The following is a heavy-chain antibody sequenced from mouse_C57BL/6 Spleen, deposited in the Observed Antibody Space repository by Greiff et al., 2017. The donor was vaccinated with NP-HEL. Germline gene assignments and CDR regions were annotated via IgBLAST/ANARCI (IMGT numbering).Heavy chain of an antibody. CDR2: ISYDGSN. CDR3: ARVGDGSSYAMDY. V-gene: IGHV3-6*01. J-gene: IGHJ4*01. Sequence: EVKLQESGPGLVKPSQSLSLTCSVTGYSITSGYYWNWIRQFPGNKLEWMGYISYDGSNNYNPSLKNRISITRDTSKNQFFLKLNSVTTEDTATYYCARVGDGSSYAMDYWGQGTSVTVSS. CDR1: GYSITSGYY. D-gene: IGHD1-1*01.